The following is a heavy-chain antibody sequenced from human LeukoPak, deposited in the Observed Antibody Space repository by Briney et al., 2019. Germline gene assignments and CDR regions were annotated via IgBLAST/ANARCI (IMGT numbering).Heavy chain of an antibody. D-gene: IGHD5-18*01. CDR1: GGTFISYA. V-gene: IGHV1-69*13. CDR2: IIPIFGTA. CDR3: ARDGAGDTAMVPPVSYWYFDL. Sequence: GASVKVSCKASGGTFISYAISWVRQAPGQGLEWMGGIIPIFGTANYAQKFQGRVTVTADESTSTAYMELSSLRSEDTAVYYCARDGAGDTAMVPPVSYWYFDLWGRGTLVTVSS. J-gene: IGHJ2*01.